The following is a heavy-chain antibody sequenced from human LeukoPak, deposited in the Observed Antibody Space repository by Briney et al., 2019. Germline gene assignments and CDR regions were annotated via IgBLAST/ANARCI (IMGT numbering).Heavy chain of an antibody. CDR3: ARVNYYDSSGYYYSSYYYYYYMDV. Sequence: GGSLRLSCAASGFTFSSYWMSWVRQAPGKGLGWVANIKQDGSEKYYVDSVKGRFTISRDNAKNSLYLQMNSLRAEDTAVYYCARVNYYDSSGYYYSSYYYYYYMDVWGKGTTVTVSS. CDR1: GFTFSSYW. V-gene: IGHV3-7*01. J-gene: IGHJ6*03. CDR2: IKQDGSEK. D-gene: IGHD3-22*01.